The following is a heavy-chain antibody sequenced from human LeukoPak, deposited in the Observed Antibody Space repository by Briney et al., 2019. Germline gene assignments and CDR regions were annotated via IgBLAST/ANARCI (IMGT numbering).Heavy chain of an antibody. J-gene: IGHJ4*02. CDR1: GGSIPSYY. CDR2: IYHSGST. Sequence: PSETLSLTCAVSGGSIPSYYWSWIRQPPGKGLEWIGYIYHSGSTNYNPSLKSRVTISVDTSKYQFSLRLSSVTAADTAVYYCARLAGVTFDYWGQGTLVTVSS. D-gene: IGHD5-18*01. V-gene: IGHV4-59*01. CDR3: ARLAGVTFDY.